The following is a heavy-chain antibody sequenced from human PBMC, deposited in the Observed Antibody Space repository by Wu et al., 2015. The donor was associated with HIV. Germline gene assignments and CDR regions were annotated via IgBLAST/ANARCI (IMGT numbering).Heavy chain of an antibody. D-gene: IGHD6-13*01. V-gene: IGHV1-46*01. CDR2: INPGDGTI. Sequence: QIQLVQSGAEVKKPGASVKVSCKASGYTFTSYYIHWVRQAPGQGLDWMGIINPGDGTITYAQNFQGRVTLTRDTSTSTVYMEMSSLRSEDTAVYYCARDREYSSSWADYYGMDVWGQGTTVTVSS. CDR1: GYTFTSYY. J-gene: IGHJ6*02. CDR3: ARDREYSSSWADYYGMDV.